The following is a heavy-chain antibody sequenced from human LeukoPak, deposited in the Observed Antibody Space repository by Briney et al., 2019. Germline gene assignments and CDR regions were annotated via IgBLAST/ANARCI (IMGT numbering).Heavy chain of an antibody. CDR3: ARGIPSRGSYYYYYMDV. Sequence: ASVKVSCKASGYTFTSYAMNWVRQAPGQGLEWMGWINTNTGSPTYAQGFTGRFVFSLDTSVSTAYLQISSLKAEDTAVYYCARGIPSRGSYYYYYMDVWGKGTTVTVSS. CDR2: INTNTGSP. V-gene: IGHV7-4-1*02. CDR1: GYTFTSYA. D-gene: IGHD5-18*01. J-gene: IGHJ6*03.